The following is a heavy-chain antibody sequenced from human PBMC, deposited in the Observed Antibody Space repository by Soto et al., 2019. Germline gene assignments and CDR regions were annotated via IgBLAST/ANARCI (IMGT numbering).Heavy chain of an antibody. J-gene: IGHJ4*02. CDR3: AKDRIPTTVTTIFGY. CDR2: ISYDGSNK. CDR1: GFTFSSYG. D-gene: IGHD4-17*01. V-gene: IGHV3-30*18. Sequence: LRLSCAASGFTFSSYGMHWVRQAPGKGLEWVAVISYDGSNKYYADSVKGRFTISRDNSKNTLYLQMNSLRAEDTAVYYCAKDRIPTTVTTIFGYWGQGTLVTVSS.